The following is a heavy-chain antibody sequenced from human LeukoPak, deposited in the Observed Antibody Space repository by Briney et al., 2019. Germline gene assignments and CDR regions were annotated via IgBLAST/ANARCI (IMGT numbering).Heavy chain of an antibody. CDR3: ARDIPNYDFWSGYYTVERTGGSDY. V-gene: IGHV1-18*01. CDR1: GYTFTSYG. CDR2: ISAYNGNT. J-gene: IGHJ4*02. Sequence: ASAKVSCKASGYTFTSYGISWVRQAPGQGLEWMGWISAYNGNTNYAQKLQGRVTMTTDTSTSTAYMELRSLRSDDTAVYYCARDIPNYDFWSGYYTVERTGGSDYWGQGTLVTVSS. D-gene: IGHD3-3*01.